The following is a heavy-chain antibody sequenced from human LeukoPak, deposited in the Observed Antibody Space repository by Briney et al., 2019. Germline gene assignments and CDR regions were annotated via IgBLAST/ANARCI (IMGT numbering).Heavy chain of an antibody. CDR3: ARDNQEDSAVSNGHDGGWFDP. CDR1: GDTLTGLY. CDR2: INAKSGAT. V-gene: IGHV1-2*02. D-gene: IGHD4-11*01. Sequence: ASVKVSCKASGDTLTGLYIHWVRQAPGQGLEWIGGINAKSGATSYAQKFQDRVTMTRDTSTNATFMELTRLTPDDTAMFYCARDNQEDSAVSNGHDGGWFDPWGQGTLVTVSS. J-gene: IGHJ5*02.